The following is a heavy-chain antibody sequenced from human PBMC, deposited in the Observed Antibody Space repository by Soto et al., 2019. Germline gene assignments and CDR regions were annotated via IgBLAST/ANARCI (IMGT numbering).Heavy chain of an antibody. CDR3: ARRRANNTVTKEFDL. D-gene: IGHD4-17*01. CDR2: IWYDGSNK. Sequence: QVQLVESGGGVVQPGRSLRLSCAASGFTFSSYGMHWVRQAPGKGLEWVAVIWYDGSNKYYADSVKGRFTISRDNSKNTLYLQMNSLRAEDTAVYYCARRRANNTVTKEFDLWGRGTLVTVSS. V-gene: IGHV3-33*01. CDR1: GFTFSSYG. J-gene: IGHJ2*01.